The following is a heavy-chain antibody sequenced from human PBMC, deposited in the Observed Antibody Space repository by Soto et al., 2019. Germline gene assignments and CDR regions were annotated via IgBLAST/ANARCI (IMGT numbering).Heavy chain of an antibody. J-gene: IGHJ6*03. V-gene: IGHV4-59*01. CDR2: IYYSGST. Sequence: SETLSLTCTVSGGSISSYYWSWIRQPPGKGLEWIGYIYYSGSTNYNPSLNSRVTISVDTSKNQFSLKLSSVTAADTAVYYCARVVEDYYYYMDVWGKGTTVTVSS. CDR3: ARVVEDYYYYMDV. CDR1: GGSISSYY.